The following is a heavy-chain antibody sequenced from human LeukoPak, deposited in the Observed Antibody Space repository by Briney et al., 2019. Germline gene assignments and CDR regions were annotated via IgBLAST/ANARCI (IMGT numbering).Heavy chain of an antibody. V-gene: IGHV4-59*01. Sequence: PSETLSLTCTVSGDSISSYYWSWIRQPPGKVLEWSGYIYYSWSTNYNPSLRTRATISLDTSQHPFSLKLSSVTAADTALYYCAKRMLVVVNVFDIWGLGTMVTVSS. J-gene: IGHJ3*02. D-gene: IGHD3-22*01. CDR3: AKRMLVVVNVFDI. CDR2: IYYSWST. CDR1: GDSISSYY.